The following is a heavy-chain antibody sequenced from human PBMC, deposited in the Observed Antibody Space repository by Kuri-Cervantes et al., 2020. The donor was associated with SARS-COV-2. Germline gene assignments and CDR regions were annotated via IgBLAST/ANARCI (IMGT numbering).Heavy chain of an antibody. Sequence: SETLSLTCTVSGGSISTYYWSWIRQPPGKGLEWIGYLYYSGSTNYNPSLKSRVTISLDTSKNQLSLKLSSVTAADTAVYYCATGSYYVAYDYWGQGTLVTVSS. V-gene: IGHV4-59*01. CDR2: LYYSGST. CDR3: ATGSYYVAYDY. CDR1: GGSISTYY. J-gene: IGHJ4*02. D-gene: IGHD1-26*01.